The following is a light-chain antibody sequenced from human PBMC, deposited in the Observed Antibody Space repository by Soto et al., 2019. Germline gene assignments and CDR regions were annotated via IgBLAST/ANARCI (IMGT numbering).Light chain of an antibody. CDR3: QSYDSSLSVV. CDR1: SSNIGAGYD. Sequence: HSVLTQPPSVSGVPGQRVTISCTGSSSNIGAGYDVFWYHQLPGTAPKLLIYGNNNRPSGVPDRFSGSKSGTSASLAITGLQAEDEADYYCQSYDSSLSVVFGGGTKLTVL. V-gene: IGLV1-40*01. CDR2: GNN. J-gene: IGLJ2*01.